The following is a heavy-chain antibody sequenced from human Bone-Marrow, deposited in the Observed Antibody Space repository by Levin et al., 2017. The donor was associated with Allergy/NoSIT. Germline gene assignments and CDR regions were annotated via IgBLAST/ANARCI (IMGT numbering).Heavy chain of an antibody. Sequence: GGSLRLSCAASGFNFDHYAMHWVRQAPGKGLEWVSGISWNSGSIGYEDSVKGRFTISRDNAKNSLYLQMNSLRPEDTAFYYCAKVTEYYYDSTGYYNYWGQGTLVTVSS. CDR2: ISWNSGSI. CDR3: AKVTEYYYDSTGYYNY. V-gene: IGHV3-9*01. J-gene: IGHJ4*02. CDR1: GFNFDHYA. D-gene: IGHD3-22*01.